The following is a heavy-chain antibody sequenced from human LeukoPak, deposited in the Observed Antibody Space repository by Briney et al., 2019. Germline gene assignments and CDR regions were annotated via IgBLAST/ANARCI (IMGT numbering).Heavy chain of an antibody. Sequence: GGSLRLSCAASGITFSNAWMSWVRQAPGKGLEWVGRIKSKTDGGTTDYAAPVKGRFTISRDDSKNTLYLQMNSLKTEDTAVYYCTTRLAGSGGSCPKWGQGTLVTVSS. J-gene: IGHJ4*02. CDR2: IKSKTDGGTT. D-gene: IGHD2-15*01. CDR3: TTRLAGSGGSCPK. V-gene: IGHV3-15*01. CDR1: GITFSNAW.